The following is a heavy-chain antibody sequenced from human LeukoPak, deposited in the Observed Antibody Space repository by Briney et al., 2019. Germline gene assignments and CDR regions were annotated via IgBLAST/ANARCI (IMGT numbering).Heavy chain of an antibody. V-gene: IGHV3-73*01. D-gene: IGHD5-24*01. CDR1: GFTFSGSA. CDR2: IRSKANSYAT. CDR3: TRDSRDGYNRGDY. J-gene: IGHJ4*02. Sequence: GGSLRLSCAASGFTFSGSAMHWVRQASGKGLEWVGRIRSKANSYATAYAASVKGRFTISRDDSKNTAYLQMNSLKTEDTAVYYCTRDSRDGYNRGDYWGQGTLVTVSS.